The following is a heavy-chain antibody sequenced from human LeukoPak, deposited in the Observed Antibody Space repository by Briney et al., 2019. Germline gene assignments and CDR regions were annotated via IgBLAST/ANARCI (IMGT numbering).Heavy chain of an antibody. V-gene: IGHV3-23*01. D-gene: IGHD3-10*02. CDR1: GFTFSSYS. Sequence: GGSLRLSCAASGFTFSSYSMNWVRQAPGKGLEWVSAISESGDNTYYAEYVKGRFTISRDNSRNTLYLQMNRLTAEGTAVYYWGRGTLGTGSYIVPDYWGQGTLVTVSS. CDR3: GRGTLGTGSYIVPDY. J-gene: IGHJ4*02. CDR2: ISESGDNT.